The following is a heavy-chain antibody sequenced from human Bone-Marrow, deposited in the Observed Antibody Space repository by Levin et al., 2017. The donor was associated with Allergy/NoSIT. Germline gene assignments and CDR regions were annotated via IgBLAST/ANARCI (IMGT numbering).Heavy chain of an antibody. D-gene: IGHD6-19*01. CDR1: GYTFTNYW. J-gene: IGHJ3*02. CDR3: AKHVWLAGWDFSAFEI. V-gene: IGHV5-51*01. CDR2: IYPADSDT. Sequence: GGSLRLSCKASGYTFTNYWIGWVRQMPGRGLEWMGIIYPADSDTRYSPSFQGQVTISVDKSLSTAYLQWTSLKASHTAMYYCAKHVWLAGWDFSAFEIWGQGTMVTVSS.